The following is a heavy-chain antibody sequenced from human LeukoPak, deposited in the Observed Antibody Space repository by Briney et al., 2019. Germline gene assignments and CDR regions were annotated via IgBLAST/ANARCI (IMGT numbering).Heavy chain of an antibody. CDR2: IYYSGST. CDR1: GGFFSGYY. V-gene: IGHV4-31*11. CDR3: ARAYTGSYFDY. J-gene: IGHJ4*02. Sequence: PSETLSLTCAVYGGFFSGYYWSWIRQHPGKGLEWIGYIYYSGSTYYNPSLKSRVTISVDTSKNQFSLKLSSVTAADTAVYYCARAYTGSYFDYWGQGTLVTVSS. D-gene: IGHD2-15*01.